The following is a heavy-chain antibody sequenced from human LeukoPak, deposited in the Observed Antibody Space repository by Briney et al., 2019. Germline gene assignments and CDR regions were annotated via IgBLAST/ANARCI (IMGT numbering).Heavy chain of an antibody. CDR1: GNYW. CDR3: VSFYETY. Sequence: GGSLRLSCAASGNYWLHWVRQAPGKGLVWVSHINSDGSWTSYADSVKGRFTISKDNAKNTVYLQMNSLRAEDTAVYYCVSFYETYWGRGTLVTVSS. D-gene: IGHD2/OR15-2a*01. CDR2: INSDGSWT. J-gene: IGHJ4*02. V-gene: IGHV3-74*01.